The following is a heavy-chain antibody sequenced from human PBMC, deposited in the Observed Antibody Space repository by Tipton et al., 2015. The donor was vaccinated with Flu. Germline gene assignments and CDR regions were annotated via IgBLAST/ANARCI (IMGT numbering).Heavy chain of an antibody. D-gene: IGHD3-22*01. Sequence: QLVQSGAEVKKPGESLKISCKGSGYSFSSHWIGWVRQMSGKGLEWMGIIYPGDSNTGYDPSFQGQITISVDKSISTAYLQWNSLKASDTAIYYCARRAPYDNIALEFWGQGTLVTVSS. CDR1: GYSFSSHW. V-gene: IGHV5-51*03. CDR3: ARRAPYDNIALEF. J-gene: IGHJ4*02. CDR2: IYPGDSNT.